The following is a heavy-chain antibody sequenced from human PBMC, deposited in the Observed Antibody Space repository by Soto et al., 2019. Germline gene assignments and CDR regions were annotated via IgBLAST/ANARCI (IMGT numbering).Heavy chain of an antibody. V-gene: IGHV4-34*01. J-gene: IGHJ6*02. CDR2: INHSGST. Sequence: SETLSLTCAVYGGSFSGYYWSWIRQPPGKGLEWIGEINHSGSTNYNPSLKSRVTISVDTSKNQFSLKLSSVTAADTAVYYCARGHTVIRNPSSYGMDDWGQGTTVTVSS. CDR1: GGSFSGYY. CDR3: ARGHTVIRNPSSYGMDD. D-gene: IGHD4-17*01.